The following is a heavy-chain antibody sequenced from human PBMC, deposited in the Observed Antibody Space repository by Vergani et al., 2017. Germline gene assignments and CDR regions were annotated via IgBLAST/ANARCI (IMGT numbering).Heavy chain of an antibody. Sequence: QVQLVESGGGVVQPGRSLRLSCAASGFTFSSYAMHWVRQAPGKGLEWVAVISYDGSNKYFADSVKSRFTISRDNSKNTLYLQMNSLRAEDTAVYYCARLTTGFDYWGQGTLVTVSS. D-gene: IGHD4-11*01. CDR2: ISYDGSNK. CDR1: GFTFSSYA. J-gene: IGHJ4*02. CDR3: ARLTTGFDY. V-gene: IGHV3-30*04.